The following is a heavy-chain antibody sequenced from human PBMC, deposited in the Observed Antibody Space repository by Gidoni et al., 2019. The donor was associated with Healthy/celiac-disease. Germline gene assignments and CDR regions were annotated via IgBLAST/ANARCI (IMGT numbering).Heavy chain of an antibody. CDR2: IYHRGIT. Sequence: QVQLQESGPGLVKPSETLSLTCAVSGYSISSGYYWGWIRQPPGKGLEWIGSIYHRGITYYNPSLKSRVTISVDTSKNQFSLKLSSVTAADTAVYYCARTPIAAAGIGGVFGSNWFDPWGQGTLVTVSS. J-gene: IGHJ5*02. CDR1: GYSISSGYY. V-gene: IGHV4-38-2*01. D-gene: IGHD6-13*01. CDR3: ARTPIAAAGIGGVFGSNWFDP.